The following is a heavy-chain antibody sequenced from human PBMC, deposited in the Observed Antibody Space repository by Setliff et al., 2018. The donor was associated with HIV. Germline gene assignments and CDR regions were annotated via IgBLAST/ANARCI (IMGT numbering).Heavy chain of an antibody. Sequence: NPSETLSLTCAVYGGSFSGYYWSWIRQPPGRGLEWIGEIIQSGSTNYNPSLKSRVTISVDTSKNQFSLKLTSVTAADTAVYYCARALYTYGPIPFDYWGQGTLVTVSS. V-gene: IGHV4-34*12. CDR3: ARALYTYGPIPFDY. CDR1: GGSFSGYY. CDR2: IIQSGST. D-gene: IGHD5-18*01. J-gene: IGHJ4*02.